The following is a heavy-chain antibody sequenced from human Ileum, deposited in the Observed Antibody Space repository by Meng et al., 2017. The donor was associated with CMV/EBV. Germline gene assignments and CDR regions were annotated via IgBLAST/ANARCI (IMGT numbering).Heavy chain of an antibody. CDR2: IHQDGSEK. V-gene: IGHV3-7*01. Sequence: GESLKISCAASGFTFSSYWLTWVRQAPGKGLEWVANIHQDGSEKTYVDSVKGRFTISRDNAKNSLYLQMNSLRAEETAVYYCAKLVGKITMPDFWGQGTLVTVSS. CDR1: GFTFSSYW. CDR3: AKLVGKITMPDF. J-gene: IGHJ4*02. D-gene: IGHD1-26*01.